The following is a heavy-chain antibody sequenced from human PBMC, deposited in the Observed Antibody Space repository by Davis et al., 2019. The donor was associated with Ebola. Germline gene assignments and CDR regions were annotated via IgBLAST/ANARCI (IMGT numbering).Heavy chain of an antibody. D-gene: IGHD3-3*01. CDR1: GFTLTDYA. V-gene: IGHV1-3*01. CDR3: AGEHDSWIGYSFDY. CDR2: INAGNGNT. Sequence: AASVKVSCKASGFTLTDYAIQWVRQAPGQRLEWMGWINAGNGNTKYSQKFQGRVTITRDPSASTAYMELSSLKSEDTAVYYCAGEHDSWIGYSFDYWGQGTQVTVSS. J-gene: IGHJ4*02.